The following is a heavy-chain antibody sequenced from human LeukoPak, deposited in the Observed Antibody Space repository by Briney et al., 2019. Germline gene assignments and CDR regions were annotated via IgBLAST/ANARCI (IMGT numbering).Heavy chain of an antibody. Sequence: GGSLRLSCAASGFTFNSYSMNWFRQAPGKGLEWVTSISSSSRFIYYADSVKGRFTISRDNAKNSLHLQMNSLRVEDTAVYYCARRIVGPTSGGDYWGQGTPVTVSS. CDR3: ARRIVGPTSGGDY. J-gene: IGHJ4*02. D-gene: IGHD1-26*01. CDR1: GFTFNSYS. CDR2: ISSSSRFI. V-gene: IGHV3-21*01.